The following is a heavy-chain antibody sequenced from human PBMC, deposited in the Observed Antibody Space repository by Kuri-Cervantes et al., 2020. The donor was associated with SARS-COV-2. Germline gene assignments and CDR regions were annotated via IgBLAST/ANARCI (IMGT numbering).Heavy chain of an antibody. Sequence: GESLKISCAASRFPFSSYWMSWVRQAPGKGLEWVAHISHDGRDTHFRESVKGRFTVSRDNSKNTLYLQMNSLRLEDTGVYFCAKPGSVRGIIKEDHYGLDVWGQGTTVTVSS. CDR3: AKPGSVRGIIKEDHYGLDV. J-gene: IGHJ6*02. CDR2: ISHDGRDT. V-gene: IGHV3-30*10. CDR1: RFPFSSYW. D-gene: IGHD3-10*01.